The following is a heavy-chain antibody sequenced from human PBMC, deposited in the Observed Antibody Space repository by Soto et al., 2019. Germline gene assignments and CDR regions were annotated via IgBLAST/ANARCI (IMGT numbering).Heavy chain of an antibody. Sequence: VASVKVSCKASGYTFTGYYMHWVRQAPGQGLEWMGWINPNSGGTNYAQKFQGWVTMTRDTSISTAYMELSRLRSDDTAVYYCARDTDNLGYCSSTSCRSNWFDPWGQGTLVTVSS. CDR1: GYTFTGYY. D-gene: IGHD2-2*01. J-gene: IGHJ5*02. CDR3: ARDTDNLGYCSSTSCRSNWFDP. V-gene: IGHV1-2*04. CDR2: INPNSGGT.